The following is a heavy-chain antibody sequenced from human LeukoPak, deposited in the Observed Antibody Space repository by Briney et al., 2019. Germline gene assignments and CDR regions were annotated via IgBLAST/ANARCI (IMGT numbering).Heavy chain of an antibody. CDR3: ARDGRYYYYYMDV. Sequence: GGSLRLSCAASGFTFSDYYMSWIRQAPGKGVEWVSYISSSGSTIYYADSVKGRFTISRDNAKNSLYLQMNSLRAEDTAVYYCARDGRYYYYYMDVWGKGTTVTVSS. V-gene: IGHV3-11*01. CDR1: GFTFSDYY. J-gene: IGHJ6*03. CDR2: ISSSGSTI.